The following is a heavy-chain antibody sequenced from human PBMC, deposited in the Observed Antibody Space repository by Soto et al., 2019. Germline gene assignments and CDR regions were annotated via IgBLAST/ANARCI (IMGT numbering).Heavy chain of an antibody. J-gene: IGHJ4*02. V-gene: IGHV4-31*01. D-gene: IGHD4-17*01. CDR1: GGSISSGGYY. CDR3: ARKATVTTCFDY. Sequence: QVQLQESGPGLVKPSQTLSLTCTVSGGSISSGGYYWSWIRQHPGKGLEWIGYIYYSGSTYYNPSLKSLVTTSVDTSKNQFSLKLSSVTAADTAVYYCARKATVTTCFDYWGQGTLVTVSS. CDR2: IYYSGST.